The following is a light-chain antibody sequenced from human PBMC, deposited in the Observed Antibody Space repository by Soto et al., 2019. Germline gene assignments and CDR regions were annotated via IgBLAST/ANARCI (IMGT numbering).Light chain of an antibody. CDR2: DAS. Sequence: EIVLTQSPATLSLSPGEGATLSCRASQSVSSYLAWYQQKPGQAPRLLIYDASNRATDIPARFSGSGSGTDVTLTISSLEPEDFAVYYCQQRSNWPLTFGGGTKVEIK. J-gene: IGKJ4*01. V-gene: IGKV3-11*01. CDR3: QQRSNWPLT. CDR1: QSVSSY.